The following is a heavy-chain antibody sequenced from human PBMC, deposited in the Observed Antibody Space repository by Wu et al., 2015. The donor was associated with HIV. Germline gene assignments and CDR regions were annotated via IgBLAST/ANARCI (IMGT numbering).Heavy chain of an antibody. CDR2: INPNSGGT. J-gene: IGHJ4*02. D-gene: IGHD6-13*01. CDR3: ASSTRLPRYSSSWSLLDY. V-gene: IGHV1-2*02. CDR1: GYTFTGYY. Sequence: QVQLVQSGAEVKKPGASMKVSCKASGYTFTGYYMHWVRQAPGQGLEWMGWINPNSGGTNYAQKFQGRVTMTRDTSISTAYMELSRLRSDDTAVYYCASSTRLPRYSSSWSLLDYWGQGTLVTVSS.